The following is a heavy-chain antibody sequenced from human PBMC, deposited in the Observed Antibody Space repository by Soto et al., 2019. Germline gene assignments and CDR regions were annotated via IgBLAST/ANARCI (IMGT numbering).Heavy chain of an antibody. CDR3: ARTPSGSSGSSSWFDP. CDR2: IYYSGST. CDR1: GGSISSGGYY. J-gene: IGHJ5*02. D-gene: IGHD1-26*01. V-gene: IGHV4-31*03. Sequence: PSETLSLTCTVSGGSISSGGYYWSWIRQHPGKGLEWIGYIYYSGSTYYNPSLKSRVTISVDTSKNQFSLKLSSVTAAGTAVYYCARTPSGSSGSSSWFDPWGQGTLVTVSS.